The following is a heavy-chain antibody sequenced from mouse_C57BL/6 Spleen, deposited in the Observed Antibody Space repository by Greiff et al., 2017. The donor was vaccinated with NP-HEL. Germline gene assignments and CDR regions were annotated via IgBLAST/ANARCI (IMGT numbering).Heavy chain of an antibody. D-gene: IGHD3-3*01. CDR2: IYPGNSDT. J-gene: IGHJ1*03. CDR3: TRPSANSDWYFDV. Sequence: EVQLQQSGTVLARPGASVKMSCKTSGYTFTSYWMHWVKQRPGQGLEWIGAIYPGNSDTSYNQKFKGKAKLTAVTSASTAYMELSSLTNEDSAVYYCTRPSANSDWYFDVWGTGTTVTVSS. V-gene: IGHV1-5*01. CDR1: GYTFTSYW.